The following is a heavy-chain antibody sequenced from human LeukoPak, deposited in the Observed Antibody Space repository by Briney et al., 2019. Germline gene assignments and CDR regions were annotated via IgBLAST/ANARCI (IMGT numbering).Heavy chain of an antibody. CDR1: GFTVSNNY. V-gene: IGHV3-53*01. J-gene: IGHJ4*02. CDR3: ARYCSSTSCSTPFDY. CDR2: LNSGGGT. Sequence: GGSLRLSCAASGFTVSNNYMSWVRQAPGKGLEWVSVLNSGGGTYYADSVKGRFTISRDSSKNTLYLQMTGLRAEDTAIYYCARYCSSTSCSTPFDYWGQGTTVTVSS. D-gene: IGHD2-2*02.